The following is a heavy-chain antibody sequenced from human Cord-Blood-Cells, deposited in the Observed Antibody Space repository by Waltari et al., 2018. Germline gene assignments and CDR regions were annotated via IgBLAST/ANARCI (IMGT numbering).Heavy chain of an antibody. D-gene: IGHD7-27*01. CDR1: GFTFSSYA. J-gene: IGHJ3*02. CDR2: SSGSGGST. CDR3: AKGGTGDLAFDI. Sequence: EVQLLESGGGLVQPGGSLRLSCAASGFTFSSYAMSWVRQAPGKGLEWVSASSGSGGSTYYADSVKGRFTISRDNSKNTLYLQMNSLRAEDTAVYYCAKGGTGDLAFDIWGQGTMVTVSS. V-gene: IGHV3-23*01.